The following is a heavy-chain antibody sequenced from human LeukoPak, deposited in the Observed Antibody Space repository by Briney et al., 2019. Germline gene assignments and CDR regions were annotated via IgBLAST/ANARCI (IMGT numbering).Heavy chain of an antibody. J-gene: IGHJ4*02. CDR2: ISAYNGNT. V-gene: IGHV1-18*01. CDR1: GYTFTSYG. Sequence: ASVKVSCKASGYTFTSYGISWVRRAPGQGLEWMGWISAYNGNTNYAQKVQGRVTMTTDTSTSTAYMELRSLRSDDTAVYYCARPRGGDYYDSSGYSFDYWGQGTLVTVSS. CDR3: ARPRGGDYYDSSGYSFDY. D-gene: IGHD3-22*01.